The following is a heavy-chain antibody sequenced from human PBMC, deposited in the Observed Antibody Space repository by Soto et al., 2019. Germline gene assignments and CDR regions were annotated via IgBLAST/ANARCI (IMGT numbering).Heavy chain of an antibody. CDR3: ARGPFGRSAMDV. Sequence: GGSLRLSCAASGLSVSSTYMSWVRQAQGKGLEWVSIIYSSGTTYYADSVKGRSTISRDNSKNTLYLQINSLGADDTAVDFCARGPFGRSAMDVWGRGTTVTVSS. V-gene: IGHV3-53*01. D-gene: IGHD2-15*01. CDR1: GLSVSSTY. CDR2: IYSSGTT. J-gene: IGHJ6*02.